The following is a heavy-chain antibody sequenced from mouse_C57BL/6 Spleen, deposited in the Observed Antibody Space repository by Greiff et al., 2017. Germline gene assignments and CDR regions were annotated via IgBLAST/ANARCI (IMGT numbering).Heavy chain of an antibody. CDR1: GFNIKDYY. CDR3: TTDSNYWGAY. CDR2: IDPEDGDT. V-gene: IGHV14-1*01. D-gene: IGHD2-5*01. Sequence: EVQLQQSGAELVRPGASVKLSCTASGFNIKDYYMHWVKQRPEQGLEWIGRIDPEDGDTEYAPQFQGKATMTADTSSNPAYLKLSSLQSEDTAVYYCTTDSNYWGAYWGQGTLVTVSA. J-gene: IGHJ3*01.